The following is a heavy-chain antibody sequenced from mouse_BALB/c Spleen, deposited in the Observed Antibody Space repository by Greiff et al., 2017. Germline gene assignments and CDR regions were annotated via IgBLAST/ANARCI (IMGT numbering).Heavy chain of an antibody. CDR3: ARNPDGYYGLFAY. D-gene: IGHD2-3*01. J-gene: IGHJ3*01. CDR1: GFSLTSYG. Sequence: VQLQQSGPGLVQPSQSLSITCTVSGFSLTSYGVHWVRQSPGKGLEWLGVIWSGGSTDYNAAFISRLSISKDNSKSQVFFKMNSLQANDTAIYYCARNPDGYYGLFAYWGQGTLVTVSA. CDR2: IWSGGST. V-gene: IGHV2-2*02.